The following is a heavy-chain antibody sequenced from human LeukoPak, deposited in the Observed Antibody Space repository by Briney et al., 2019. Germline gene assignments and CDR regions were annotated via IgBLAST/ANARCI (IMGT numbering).Heavy chain of an antibody. Sequence: SETQSLTCTVSGGSISSYYWSWIRQPPGKGLEWIGYIYYSGSTNYNPSLKSRVTISVDTSKNQFSLKLSSVTAADTAVYYCARQKTTANHYYFDYWGQGTLVTVSS. CDR3: ARQKTTANHYYFDY. D-gene: IGHD4-17*01. V-gene: IGHV4-59*01. J-gene: IGHJ4*02. CDR1: GGSISSYY. CDR2: IYYSGST.